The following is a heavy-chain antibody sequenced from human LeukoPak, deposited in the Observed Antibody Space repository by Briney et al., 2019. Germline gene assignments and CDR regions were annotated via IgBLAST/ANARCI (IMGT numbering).Heavy chain of an antibody. Sequence: SETLSLTCTVSGGSISSYYWSWIRQPPGKGLEWIGYIYYSGRTNYNPSLKSRVTISVDTSKNQFSLKLSSVTAADTAVYYCASGWYGFGYYYYGMDVWGQGTTVTVSS. CDR1: GGSISSYY. J-gene: IGHJ6*02. CDR2: IYYSGRT. D-gene: IGHD6-19*01. V-gene: IGHV4-59*08. CDR3: ASGWYGFGYYYYGMDV.